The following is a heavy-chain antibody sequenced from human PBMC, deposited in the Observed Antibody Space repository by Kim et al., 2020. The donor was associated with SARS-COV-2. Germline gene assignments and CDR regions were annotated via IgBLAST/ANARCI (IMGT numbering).Heavy chain of an antibody. CDR3: ARLVEYSSSPPPYYYGMDV. J-gene: IGHJ6*02. CDR2: IYPGDSDT. Sequence: GESLKISCKGSGYSFTSYWIGWVRQMPGKGLEWMGIIYPGDSDTRYSPSFQGQVTISADKSISTAYLQWSSLKASDTAMYYCARLVEYSSSPPPYYYGMDVWGQGTTVTVSS. CDR1: GYSFTSYW. D-gene: IGHD6-6*01. V-gene: IGHV5-51*01.